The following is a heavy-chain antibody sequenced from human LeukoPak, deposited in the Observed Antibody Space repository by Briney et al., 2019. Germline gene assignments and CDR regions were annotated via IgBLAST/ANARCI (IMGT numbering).Heavy chain of an antibody. CDR1: GFTFDDYG. CDR2: INWNGGST. J-gene: IGHJ4*02. CDR3: AKPPLLNYYDSSGYYYFDY. V-gene: IGHV3-20*04. D-gene: IGHD3-22*01. Sequence: PGGSLRLSCAASGFTFDDYGMSWVRQAPGKGLEWVSGINWNGGSTGYADSVKGRFTISRDNAKNSLYLQMNSLRAEDTAVYYCAKPPLLNYYDSSGYYYFDYWGQGTLVTVSS.